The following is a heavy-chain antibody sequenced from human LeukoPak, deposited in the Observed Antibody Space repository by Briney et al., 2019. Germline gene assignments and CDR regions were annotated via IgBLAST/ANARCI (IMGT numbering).Heavy chain of an antibody. CDR2: IYSGGST. CDR3: ARGPSYDSSGYYQDY. Sequence: GGSLRLSCAASGFTVSSNYMSWVRQAPGKGLEWVSVIYSGGSTYYADSVKGRFTISRDNSKNTLYLQMNSLRAEDTAVYYCARGPSYDSSGYYQDYWGQGTLVTVSS. V-gene: IGHV3-66*01. CDR1: GFTVSSNY. J-gene: IGHJ4*02. D-gene: IGHD3-22*01.